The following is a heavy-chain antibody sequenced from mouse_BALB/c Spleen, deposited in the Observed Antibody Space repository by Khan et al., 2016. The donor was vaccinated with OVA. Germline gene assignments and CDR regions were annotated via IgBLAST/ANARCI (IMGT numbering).Heavy chain of an antibody. CDR3: GSELGRYYAIDF. Sequence: EVQLVESGPGLVKPSQSLSLTCTVTDYSITRDYAWNWIWQFPGNKLEWMGYICNSGTTSYNPSLKSRISINRDTSKYQLFLQLNSVTTEDTATYYSGSELGRYYAIDFWGQGTSVTVSS. CDR1: DYSITRDYA. D-gene: IGHD4-1*01. CDR2: ICNSGTT. J-gene: IGHJ4*01. V-gene: IGHV3-2*02.